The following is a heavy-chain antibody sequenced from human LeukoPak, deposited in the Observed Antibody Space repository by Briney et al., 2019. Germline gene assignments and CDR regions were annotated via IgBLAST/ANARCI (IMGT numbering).Heavy chain of an antibody. CDR3: ARDYSSSPPYFDY. CDR2: ISGGDGST. CDR1: GFTFSSYA. D-gene: IGHD6-6*01. V-gene: IGHV3-23*01. Sequence: GGSLRLSCAASGFTFSSYAMSWVRLAPGKGLKWVSSISGGDGSTYYANSVKGRFTISRDNAKNTLYLQMNSLRAEDTAVYYCARDYSSSPPYFDYWGQGTLVTVSS. J-gene: IGHJ4*02.